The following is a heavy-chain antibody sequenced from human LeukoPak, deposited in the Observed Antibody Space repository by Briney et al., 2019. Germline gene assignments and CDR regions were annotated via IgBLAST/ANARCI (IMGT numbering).Heavy chain of an antibody. CDR2: INAYNGNT. V-gene: IGHV1-18*01. CDR3: STGPQNSGWDGGFDY. D-gene: IGHD6-19*01. Sequence: ASVKVSCKASGYTXTTYGISWVRQAPGQGLEWMGWINAYNGNTNYAQKLQGRVTMTTDTSTSTAYMELRSLRSDDTAVYHCSTGPQNSGWDGGFDYWGQGTLVTVSS. J-gene: IGHJ4*02. CDR1: GYTXTTYG.